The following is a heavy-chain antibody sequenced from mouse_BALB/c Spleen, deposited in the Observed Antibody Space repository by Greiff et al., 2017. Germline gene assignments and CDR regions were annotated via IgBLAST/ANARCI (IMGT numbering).Heavy chain of an antibody. Sequence: EVHLVESGGGLVQPGGSRKLSCAASGFTFSSFGMHWVRQAPEKGLEWVAYISSGSSTIYYADTVKGRFTISRDNPKNTLFLQMTSLRSEDTAMYYCARSGLTAWFAYWGQGTLVTVSA. CDR1: GFTFSSFG. D-gene: IGHD2-2*01. J-gene: IGHJ3*01. V-gene: IGHV5-17*02. CDR3: ARSGLTAWFAY. CDR2: ISSGSSTI.